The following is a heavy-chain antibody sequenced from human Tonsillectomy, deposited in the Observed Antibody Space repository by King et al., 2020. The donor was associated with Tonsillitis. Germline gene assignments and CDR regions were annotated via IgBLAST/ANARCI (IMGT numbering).Heavy chain of an antibody. CDR1: GYRFASYW. D-gene: IGHD2-15*01. J-gene: IGHJ4*02. CDR2: IHPADSDT. CDR3: ATVVLAAI. V-gene: IGHV5-51*01. Sequence: QLVQSGAEVKKPGESLKISCEGSGYRFASYWTGWVRQMPGKGLEWMAIIHPADSDTRYWPSFQGQVTISADKSIKTAYLQWSSLKASDTAMYYCATVVLAAIWGQGTLVTVSS.